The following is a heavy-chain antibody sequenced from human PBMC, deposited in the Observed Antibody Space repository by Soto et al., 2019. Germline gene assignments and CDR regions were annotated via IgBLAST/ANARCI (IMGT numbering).Heavy chain of an antibody. CDR2: ISARGGSS. CDR1: GFSFSSYA. V-gene: IGHV3-23*01. J-gene: IGHJ4*02. D-gene: IGHD5-12*01. Sequence: VPLLESGGGLVQPGGSLRLSCVASGFSFSSYAMVWVRQAPGKGLEWVSVISARGGSSYFADTVKGRFTISRDNSKNLLSLEMNSLRAEDTAIYFCAKGSIEYSASVDNWGQGTLVLVSS. CDR3: AKGSIEYSASVDN.